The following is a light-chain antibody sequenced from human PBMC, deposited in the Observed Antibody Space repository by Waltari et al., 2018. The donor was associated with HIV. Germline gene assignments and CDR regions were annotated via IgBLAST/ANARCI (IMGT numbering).Light chain of an antibody. CDR1: SSNIGGNY. J-gene: IGLJ3*02. Sequence: QSVLTQPPSASGAPGQRVTMSCSGSSSNIGGNYVYWYQHLPGSAPKLLISRNNNRPSRAPDRVSGSKSGTSASLAISGLRSEDEADYYCAAWDDSLSGVLFGGGTKLTVL. V-gene: IGLV1-47*01. CDR3: AAWDDSLSGVL. CDR2: RNN.